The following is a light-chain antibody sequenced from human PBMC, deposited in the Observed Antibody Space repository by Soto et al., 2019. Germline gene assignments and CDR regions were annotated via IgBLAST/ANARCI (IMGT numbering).Light chain of an antibody. CDR2: EVS. V-gene: IGLV2-14*01. Sequence: QSALTQPASVSGSPGQSITISCTGTSRDVGGYDYVSWYQLHPGKAPKLMVFEVSNRPSGVSYRFSGSKSGNTASLTISGLQAEDEADYFCSSYSISTAYLFGTGTKVTV. CDR1: SRDVGGYDY. CDR3: SSYSISTAYL. J-gene: IGLJ1*01.